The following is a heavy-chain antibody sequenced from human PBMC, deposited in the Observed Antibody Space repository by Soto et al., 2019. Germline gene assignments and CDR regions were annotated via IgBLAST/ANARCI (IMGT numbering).Heavy chain of an antibody. CDR2: ISWNRVVQ. V-gene: IGHV3-9*01. CDR1: GVTCEDSV. J-gene: IGHJ6*04. Sequence: PGGSLRLSGEGTGVTCEDSVTPWVRLAPGKPLEWGAGISWNRVVQEHALSVEGLFTISRDNANKSLYLQMPNLRAEDTAIYHCARDMAHYDLWGHTQRGLEVWGEGTTVTVAS. CDR3: ARDMAHYDLWGHTQRGLEV. D-gene: IGHD3-16*01.